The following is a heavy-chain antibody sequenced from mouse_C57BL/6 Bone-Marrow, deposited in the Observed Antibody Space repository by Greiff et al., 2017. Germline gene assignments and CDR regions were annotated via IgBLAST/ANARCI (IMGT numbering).Heavy chain of an antibody. D-gene: IGHD2-4*01. V-gene: IGHV5-6*01. J-gene: IGHJ2*01. CDR2: ISSGGSYT. CDR3: ARDDYDGY. Sequence: EVQLVESGGDLVKPGGSLKLSCAASGFTFSSYGMSWVRQTPDKRLEWVATISSGGSYTYYPDSVKGRFTISRDNAKNTLYLQMSSLKSEDTAMYYCARDDYDGYWGQGTTLTVSS. CDR1: GFTFSSYG.